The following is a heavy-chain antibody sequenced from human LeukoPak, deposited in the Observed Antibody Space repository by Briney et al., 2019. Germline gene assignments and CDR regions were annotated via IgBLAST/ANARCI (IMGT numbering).Heavy chain of an antibody. V-gene: IGHV4-59*01. J-gene: IGHJ4*02. CDR2: IYISGST. CDR3: ARDLEGSGWSYFDY. Sequence: SETLSLTCTVTGGSISNYYWSWIRQPPGKGLEWIGYIYISGSTNCNPSLKSRVTMSRDTSKNRFSLKLSSVTAADTAVYYCARDLEGSGWSYFDYWGQGTLVTVSS. CDR1: GGSISNYY. D-gene: IGHD6-19*01.